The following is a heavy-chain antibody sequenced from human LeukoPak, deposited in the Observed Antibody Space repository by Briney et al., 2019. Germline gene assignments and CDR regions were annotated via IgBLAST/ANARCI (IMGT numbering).Heavy chain of an antibody. Sequence: ASVNVSCKASGYTFTSYGISWVRQAPGQGLEWMGWISAYNGNTNYAQKLQGRVTMTTDTSTSTAYMELRSLRSDDTAVYYCASSSYCSSTSCSDFDYWGQGTLVTVSS. CDR2: ISAYNGNT. V-gene: IGHV1-18*01. CDR3: ASSSYCSSTSCSDFDY. D-gene: IGHD2-2*01. CDR1: GYTFTSYG. J-gene: IGHJ4*02.